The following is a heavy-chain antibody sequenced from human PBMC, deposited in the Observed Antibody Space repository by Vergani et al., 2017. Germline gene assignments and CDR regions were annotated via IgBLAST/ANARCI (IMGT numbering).Heavy chain of an antibody. CDR3: ARDLRLLYNRFDP. D-gene: IGHD1-14*01. CDR2: ISSGGGDI. J-gene: IGHJ5*02. V-gene: IGHV3-23*01. Sequence: EVQLLESGGGLVQPGGSRRLSCAGAGFPFDTYTMAYVRQAPGKGLEWVATISSGGGDIFYADSVKGRFTISRDNSKNTMYLQMNSLRDEDTGVYYCARDLRLLYNRFDPWGQGTLVTVSS. CDR1: GFPFDTYT.